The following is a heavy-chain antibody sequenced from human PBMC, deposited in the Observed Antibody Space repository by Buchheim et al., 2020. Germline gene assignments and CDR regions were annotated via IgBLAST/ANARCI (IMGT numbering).Heavy chain of an antibody. CDR1: GFDFSNSW. V-gene: IGHV3-74*03. CDR3: ARDRSYALDV. CDR2: INSDGSTT. J-gene: IGHJ6*02. Sequence: EVQLVESGGGLVQPGGSLRLSCAASGFDFSNSWMHWVRQAPGKGLVWVSHINSDGSTTTYADSVKGRFTTSRDNAKKTVYLEMNSLRVEDTAVYYCARDRSYALDVWGQGTT.